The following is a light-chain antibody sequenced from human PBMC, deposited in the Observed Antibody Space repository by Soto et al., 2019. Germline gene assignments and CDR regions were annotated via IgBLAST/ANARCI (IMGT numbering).Light chain of an antibody. CDR3: QQSYSRPRT. V-gene: IGKV1-39*01. J-gene: IGKJ1*01. CDR1: QSISSY. CDR2: TAS. Sequence: DIQMTQSPSTLSGSVGDRVTITCRASQSISSYLNWYQQKPGKAPNLLIYTASSLESGVPSRFSGSGSGTDFTLTITSLQPEDFATYFCQQSYSRPRTFGQGTKVDSK.